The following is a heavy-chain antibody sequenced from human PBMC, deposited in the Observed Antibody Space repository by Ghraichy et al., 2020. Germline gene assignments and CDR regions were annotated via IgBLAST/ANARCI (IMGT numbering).Heavy chain of an antibody. D-gene: IGHD2-15*01. Sequence: GGSLRLSCTASGFTVSSSYMSWVRQAPGKGLEWVSVLYSAGSTYYAESVKDRFIISRDNPTNTLYLQMNGLRGEDTAVCYCARGFCGGANCYGPLGYWGQGTLVTVAS. CDR2: LYSAGST. V-gene: IGHV3-66*01. CDR1: GFTVSSSY. J-gene: IGHJ4*02. CDR3: ARGFCGGANCYGPLGY.